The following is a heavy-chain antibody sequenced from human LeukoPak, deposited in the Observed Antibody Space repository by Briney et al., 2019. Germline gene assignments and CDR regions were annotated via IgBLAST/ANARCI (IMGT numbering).Heavy chain of an antibody. CDR2: IKQDGSEK. D-gene: IGHD2-2*01. CDR1: GFTFSSYW. J-gene: IGHJ6*03. Sequence: GGSLRFSCAASGFTFSSYWMSWVRQAPGKGLEWVANIKQDGSEKYYVDSVKGRFTISRDNAKNSPYLQMNSLRAEDTAVYYCARWGVVPAASSGGGYYYYYMDVWGKGTTVTVSS. V-gene: IGHV3-7*01. CDR3: ARWGVVPAASSGGGYYYYYMDV.